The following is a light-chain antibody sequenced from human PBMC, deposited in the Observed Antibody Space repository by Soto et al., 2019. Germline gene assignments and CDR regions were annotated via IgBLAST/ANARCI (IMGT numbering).Light chain of an antibody. CDR1: SSDIGAYNY. CDR2: DVS. Sequence: QSALTQSASVSGSPGQSITISCTGTSSDIGAYNYVSWYQQHPGKTPKVMIHDVSNRPSGVSSRFSGSKSGNTASLTISGLQAEDEADYYCCSYTRSNTPYVFGTGTKLTVL. V-gene: IGLV2-14*03. CDR3: CSYTRSNTPYV. J-gene: IGLJ1*01.